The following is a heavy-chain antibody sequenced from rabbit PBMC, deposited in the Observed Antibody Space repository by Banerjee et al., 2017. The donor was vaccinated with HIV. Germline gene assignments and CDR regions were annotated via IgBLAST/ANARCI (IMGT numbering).Heavy chain of an antibody. D-gene: IGHD4-1*01. Sequence: QEQLEESGGDLVKPEGSLTLTCTASGFSFSSNYWISWVRQAPGKGLEWIVCIYIGNSGSTYYASWAKGRFTISKTASSTVTLLMTSLTAADTATYFCARDLAGVIGWNFGLWGPGTLVTVS. CDR3: ARDLAGVIGWNFGL. J-gene: IGHJ4*01. V-gene: IGHV1S45*01. CDR2: IYIGNSGST. CDR1: GFSFSSNYW.